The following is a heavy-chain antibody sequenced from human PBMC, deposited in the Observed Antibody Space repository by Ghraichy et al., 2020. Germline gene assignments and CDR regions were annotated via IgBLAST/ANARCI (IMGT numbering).Heavy chain of an antibody. D-gene: IGHD6-19*01. Sequence: GESLNISCAASGFTFSSYAMSWVRQAPGKGLEWVSAISGSGGSTYYADSVKGRFTISRDNSKNTLYLQMNSLRAEDTAVYYCAKPKNTVAAYTGAFDYWGQGTLVTVSS. J-gene: IGHJ4*02. CDR1: GFTFSSYA. CDR3: AKPKNTVAAYTGAFDY. CDR2: ISGSGGST. V-gene: IGHV3-23*01.